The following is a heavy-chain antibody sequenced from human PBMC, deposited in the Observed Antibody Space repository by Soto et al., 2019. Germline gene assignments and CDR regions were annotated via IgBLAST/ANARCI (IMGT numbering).Heavy chain of an antibody. D-gene: IGHD2-15*01. CDR3: ARDIVVLVAADNYYYYGMDV. V-gene: IGHV1-46*01. J-gene: IGHJ6*02. CDR1: GYTFTSDY. Sequence: ASVKVSCKASGYTFTSDYMHWVRQAPGQGLEWMGIINPSGGSTSYAPKFQGRVTMTRDTSTSTVYMELGSLRSEDTAVYYCARDIVVLVAADNYYYYGMDVWAQGTTVTVSS. CDR2: INPSGGST.